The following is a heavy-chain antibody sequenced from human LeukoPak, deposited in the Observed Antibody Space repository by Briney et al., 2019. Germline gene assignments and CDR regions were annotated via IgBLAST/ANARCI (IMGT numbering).Heavy chain of an antibody. J-gene: IGHJ6*02. CDR2: IYYSGST. CDR1: GGSISSSSYY. Sequence: SETLSLTCTVSGGSISSSSYYWGWIRQPPGKGLEWIGSIYYSGSTYYNPSLKSRVTISVDTSKNQFSLKLSSVTAADTAVYYCGCQLSLYYYYGMDVWGQGTTVTVSS. CDR3: GCQLSLYYYYGMDV. D-gene: IGHD2-2*01. V-gene: IGHV4-39*07.